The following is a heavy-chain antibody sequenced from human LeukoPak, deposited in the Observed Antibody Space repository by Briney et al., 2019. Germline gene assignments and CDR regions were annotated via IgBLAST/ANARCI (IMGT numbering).Heavy chain of an antibody. D-gene: IGHD6-13*01. CDR3: ARGSGSAGKTIDL. CDR2: INHSGST. V-gene: IGHV4-34*01. CDR1: GGSFSGYY. Sequence: PSETLSLTCAVYGGSFSGYYWSWIRQPPGKGLEWIGEINHSGSTNYNPSLKRRVTISVDTSKNQFSLKLSSVAAADTAVYYCARGSGSAGKTIDLWGGGSLVAVSS. J-gene: IGHJ2*01.